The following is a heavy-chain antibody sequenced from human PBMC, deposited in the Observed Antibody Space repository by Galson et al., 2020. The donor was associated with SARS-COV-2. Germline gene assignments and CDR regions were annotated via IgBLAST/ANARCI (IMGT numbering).Heavy chain of an antibody. CDR3: VRDLRGRVTTFWGRFDY. V-gene: IGHV3-7*03. Sequence: GGSLRLSCAASGFTFSSSWMYWVCQASEKGLEWVADIKCDGSEKYYVDSVKGRLTISRDTAKNSLYLQVNSLRAEDMTVYYCVRDLRGRVTTFWGRFDYWGQGTLVTLSS. J-gene: IGHJ4*02. D-gene: IGHD3-16*01. CDR1: GFTFSSSW. CDR2: IKCDGSEK.